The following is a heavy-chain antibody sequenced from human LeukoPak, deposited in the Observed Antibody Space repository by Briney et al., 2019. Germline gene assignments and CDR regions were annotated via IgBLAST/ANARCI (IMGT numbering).Heavy chain of an antibody. J-gene: IGHJ4*02. V-gene: IGHV4-34*01. CDR2: INHSGST. CDR3: ARGVTILYPFDY. Sequence: SETLSLTCAVYGGSFSGYYWSWIRQPPGKGLEWIGEINHSGSTNYNPSLKSRVTISVDTSKNQFSLKLSSVTAADTAVYYCARGVTILYPFDYWGQGTLVTVSS. CDR1: GGSFSGYY. D-gene: IGHD3-3*01.